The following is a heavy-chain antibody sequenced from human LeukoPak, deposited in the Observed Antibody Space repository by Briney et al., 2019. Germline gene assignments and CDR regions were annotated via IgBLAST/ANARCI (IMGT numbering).Heavy chain of an antibody. J-gene: IGHJ6*03. D-gene: IGHD3-3*01. CDR1: GFTFSSYS. V-gene: IGHV3-21*01. Sequence: GGSLRLSCAASGFTFSSYSMNWVRQAPGKGLEWVSSISSSSSYIYYADSVKGRFTISRDNAKNSLYLQMNSLRAEDTAVYYCAREAPLIDFWSGYYTGRGYYYMDVWSKGTTVTVSS. CDR2: ISSSSSYI. CDR3: AREAPLIDFWSGYYTGRGYYYMDV.